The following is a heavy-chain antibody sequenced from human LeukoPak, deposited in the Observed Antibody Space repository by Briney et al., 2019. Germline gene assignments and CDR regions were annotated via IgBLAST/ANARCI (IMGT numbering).Heavy chain of an antibody. CDR3: TTDRFS. J-gene: IGHJ5*02. CDR1: GTTFSDAW. CDR2: ITSKSDGGTT. V-gene: IGHV3-15*01. Sequence: GGSLRLSCAASGTTFSDAWMSWVRQTPGKGLEWVARITSKSDGGTTDYAAPVKGRFTISRDDSEATLYLQMNSLKTEDTAVYSCTTDRFSWGQGTPVTVSS.